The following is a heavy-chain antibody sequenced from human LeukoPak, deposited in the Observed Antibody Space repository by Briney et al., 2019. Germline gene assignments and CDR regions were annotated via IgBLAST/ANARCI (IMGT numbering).Heavy chain of an antibody. CDR3: ARDGDFWSGLNSAFDI. D-gene: IGHD3-3*01. J-gene: IGHJ3*02. V-gene: IGHV4-4*07. Sequence: PSETLSLTCTVSGGSISSYYWSWIRQPAGKGLEWIGRIYTSGSTNYNPSLKSRVTMSVDTSKNQFSLKLSSATAADTAVYYCARDGDFWSGLNSAFDIWGQGTMVTVSS. CDR2: IYTSGST. CDR1: GGSISSYY.